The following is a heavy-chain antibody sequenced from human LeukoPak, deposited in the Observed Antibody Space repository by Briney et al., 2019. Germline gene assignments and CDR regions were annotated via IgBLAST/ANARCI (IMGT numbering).Heavy chain of an antibody. CDR2: INPTAGST. CDR3: ARDGANCGGDCPNYYLDY. CDR1: GYTFAMYY. V-gene: IGHV1-46*01. Sequence: GASVKVSCKASGYTFAMYYLHWVRQAPGQGLEWIGTINPTAGSTSYAQKFQGRVTMTRDTSTTTVYMELNSLRSEDTAVYYCARDGANCGGDCPNYYLDYWGQGTLVTVSS. D-gene: IGHD2-21*02. J-gene: IGHJ4*02.